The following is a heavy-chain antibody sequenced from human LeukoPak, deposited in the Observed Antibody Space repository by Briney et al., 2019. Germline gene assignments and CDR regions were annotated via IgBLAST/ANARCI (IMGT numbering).Heavy chain of an antibody. CDR3: ARHPMYSTPDF. J-gene: IGHJ4*02. CDR1: GFTFSSYAMH. CDR2: THYSGRA. V-gene: IGHV4-39*01. Sequence: PGGSLRLSCAASGFTFSSYAMHWVRQAPGKGLEWIATTHYSGRAYYSPSLKSRITISVDTSKNQVSLTLRSVTAADTALYYCARHPMYSTPDFWGQGTLVTVSS. D-gene: IGHD4-11*01.